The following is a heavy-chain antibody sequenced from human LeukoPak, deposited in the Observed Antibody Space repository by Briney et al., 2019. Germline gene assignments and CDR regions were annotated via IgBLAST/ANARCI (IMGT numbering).Heavy chain of an antibody. D-gene: IGHD3-16*01. CDR2: SDPENGKT. Sequence: ASVKVSCKVSGYIFSELSMHWVRQSPGKGLEWMGGSDPENGKTVYAQNFQGGVTMTEDTSADTAYMELSSLRSEDTAVYYCAIDTVYYDPPSYWGQGTLVTVSS. V-gene: IGHV1-24*01. CDR3: AIDTVYYDPPSY. J-gene: IGHJ4*01. CDR1: GYIFSELS.